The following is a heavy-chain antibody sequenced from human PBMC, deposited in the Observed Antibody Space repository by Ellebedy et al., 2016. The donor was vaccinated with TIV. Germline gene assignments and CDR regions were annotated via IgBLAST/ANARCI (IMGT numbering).Heavy chain of an antibody. J-gene: IGHJ5*02. CDR3: TRDEPLPPIAARPDWFDP. D-gene: IGHD6-6*01. Sequence: GESLKISCSASGFSFSGFYMTWIRQAPGKGLEWIAYISNSGTYTKYADSVKGRFTISRDNAKNSLYLHMNSLRAEDTAVYYCTRDEPLPPIAARPDWFDPWGQGTLVTVSS. V-gene: IGHV3-11*06. CDR1: GFSFSGFY. CDR2: ISNSGTYT.